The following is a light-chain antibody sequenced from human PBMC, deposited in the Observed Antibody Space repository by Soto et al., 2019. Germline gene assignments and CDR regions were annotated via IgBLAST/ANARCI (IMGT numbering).Light chain of an antibody. CDR3: SSYTGSSIVV. CDR1: SSDVGGYNY. CDR2: NVS. Sequence: QSVLTQPASVSGSPGQSITISCTGTSSDVGGYNYVSWYQQHPGNAPKLIISNVSIRPSGVSNRFSGSKSGNTASLTISGLQAEDEADYYCSSYTGSSIVVFGGGTKVTVL. J-gene: IGLJ2*01. V-gene: IGLV2-14*03.